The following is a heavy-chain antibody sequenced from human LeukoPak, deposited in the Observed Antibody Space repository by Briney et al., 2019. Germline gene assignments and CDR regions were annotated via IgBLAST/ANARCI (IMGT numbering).Heavy chain of an antibody. J-gene: IGHJ5*02. V-gene: IGHV4-4*07. Sequence: SETLSLTCTVSGGSISSYYWSWIRQPAGRGLEWIGRIYTSGSTNYNPSLKSRVTISVDTSKNQLSLKLNSVTAADTAVYYCASSRKTRYDSSGDWFDPWGQGTLVTVSS. CDR3: ASSRKTRYDSSGDWFDP. CDR2: IYTSGST. CDR1: GGSISSYY. D-gene: IGHD3-22*01.